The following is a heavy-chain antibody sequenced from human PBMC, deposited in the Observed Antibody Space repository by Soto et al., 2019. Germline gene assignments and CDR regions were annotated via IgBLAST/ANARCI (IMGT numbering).Heavy chain of an antibody. J-gene: IGHJ4*02. CDR3: ARGFQYYYFDS. Sequence: SETLSLTCTVSGGSISSYYWSWIRQPPGKGLEWIGYIYYSGSTNYNPSLKSRVTISVDTSKNQFSLKLSSVTAADTAVYYCARGFQYYYFDSWGQGALVTVSS. CDR1: GGSISSYY. CDR2: IYYSGST. V-gene: IGHV4-59*12. D-gene: IGHD2-21*01.